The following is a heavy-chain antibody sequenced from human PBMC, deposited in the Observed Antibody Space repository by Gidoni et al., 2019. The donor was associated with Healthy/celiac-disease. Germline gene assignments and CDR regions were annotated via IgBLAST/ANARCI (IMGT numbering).Heavy chain of an antibody. J-gene: IGHJ6*02. D-gene: IGHD6-13*01. V-gene: IGHV3-48*01. CDR2: ISSSSSTI. CDR3: ARQRIAHYYYYGMDV. CDR1: GFTFSSYS. Sequence: EVQLVESGGGLVQPGGSLRLSCAASGFTFSSYSMNWVRQAPGKGLEWVSYISSSSSTIYYADSVKGRFTISRDNAKNSLYLQMNSLRAEDTAVYYCARQRIAHYYYYGMDVWGQGTTVTVSS.